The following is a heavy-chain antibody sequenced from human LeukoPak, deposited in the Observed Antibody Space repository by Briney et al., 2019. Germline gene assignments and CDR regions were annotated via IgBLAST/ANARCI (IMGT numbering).Heavy chain of an antibody. D-gene: IGHD6-13*01. CDR1: GFTFSSYG. Sequence: GGSLRLSCAASGFTFSSYGMSWVRQAPGKGLEWVAVISYDGSNKYYADSVKGRFTISRDNSKNTLYLQMNSLRAEDTAVYYCARPVHSSWYNDAFDIWGQGTMVTVSS. V-gene: IGHV3-30*03. CDR2: ISYDGSNK. CDR3: ARPVHSSWYNDAFDI. J-gene: IGHJ3*02.